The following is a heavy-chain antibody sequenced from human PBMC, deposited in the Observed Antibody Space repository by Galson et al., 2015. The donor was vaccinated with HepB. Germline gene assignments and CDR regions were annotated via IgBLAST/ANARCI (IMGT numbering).Heavy chain of an antibody. V-gene: IGHV1-3*01. CDR1: GYTFTSYA. J-gene: IGHJ4*02. CDR2: INAGNGNT. Sequence: SVKVSCKASGYTFTSYAMHWVRQAPGQRLEWMGWINAGNGNTKYSQKFQGRVTITRDTSASTAYMELSSLRSEDTAVYYCARESYNWRRVTIDEFDYWGQGTLVTVSS. D-gene: IGHD1-20*01. CDR3: ARESYNWRRVTIDEFDY.